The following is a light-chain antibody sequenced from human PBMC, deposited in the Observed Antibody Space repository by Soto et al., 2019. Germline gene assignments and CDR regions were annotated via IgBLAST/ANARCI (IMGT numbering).Light chain of an antibody. CDR2: AAS. CDR1: QGMNSD. CDR3: HQLDSYPLT. Sequence: DIQLTHSPSFLSASVGYRFNITCRASQGMNSDLAWYQKKKGKAPKLLIYAASTLQSGVPSRLRGSRYGTELTITISSMQTEDFEAYYCHQLDSYPLTFGGGTKVDIK. J-gene: IGKJ4*01. V-gene: IGKV1-9*01.